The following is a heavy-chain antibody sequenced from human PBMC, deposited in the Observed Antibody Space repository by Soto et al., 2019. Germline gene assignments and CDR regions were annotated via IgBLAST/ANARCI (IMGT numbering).Heavy chain of an antibody. CDR2: IYHRGTT. Sequence: QVQLQESGPGLVEPSGTLSLTCAVSGTSISNSNWWSWVRQSPGKGLEWIGEIYHRGTTNCNPSLKSRLTISVDKSKNQFFLRLTSVTAADTAVYYCAVPGAGDFDYWGQGTLVTVSS. D-gene: IGHD6-13*01. V-gene: IGHV4-4*02. J-gene: IGHJ4*02. CDR3: AVPGAGDFDY. CDR1: GTSISNSNW.